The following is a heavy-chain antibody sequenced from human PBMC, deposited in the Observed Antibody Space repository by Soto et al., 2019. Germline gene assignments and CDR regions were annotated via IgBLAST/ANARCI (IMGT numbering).Heavy chain of an antibody. CDR2: ISYDGSNK. CDR1: GFTFSSYG. J-gene: IGHJ3*02. CDR3: AKVQAPYYYDSSGYRNAFDI. Sequence: QVQLVESGGGVVQPGRSLRLSCAASGFTFSSYGMHWVRQAPGKGLEWVAVISYDGSNKYYADSVKGRFTISRDNSENTLYLQMNSLRAEDTAVYYCAKVQAPYYYDSSGYRNAFDIWGQGTMVTVSS. V-gene: IGHV3-30*18. D-gene: IGHD3-22*01.